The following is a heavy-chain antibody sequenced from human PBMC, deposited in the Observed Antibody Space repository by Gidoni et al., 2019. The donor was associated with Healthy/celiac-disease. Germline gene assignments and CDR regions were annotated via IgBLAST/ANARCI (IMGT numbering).Heavy chain of an antibody. Sequence: QVQLLQSGAEVKNPGSSVKVSCKASGGTFSSYAISWVRQPPGQGLEWMGGIIPSFGTANYEQKFQGRVTITADESTSTAYMELSSLRSEDTAVYYCARAGIAAAADFDYWGQGTLVTVSS. CDR1: GGTFSSYA. J-gene: IGHJ4*02. D-gene: IGHD6-13*01. V-gene: IGHV1-69*01. CDR3: ARAGIAAAADFDY. CDR2: IIPSFGTA.